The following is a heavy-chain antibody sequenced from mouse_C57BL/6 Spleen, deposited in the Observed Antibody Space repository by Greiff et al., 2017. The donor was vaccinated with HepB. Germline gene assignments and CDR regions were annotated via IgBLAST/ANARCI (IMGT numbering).Heavy chain of an antibody. D-gene: IGHD1-1*01. CDR1: GFTFSSYA. CDR2: ISDGGSYT. V-gene: IGHV5-4*01. Sequence: EVQLVESGGGLVKPGGSLKPSCAASGFTFSSYAMSWVRQTPEKRLEWVATISDGGSYTYYPDNVKGRFTISRDNAKNNLYLQMSHLKSEDTAMYYCARGENYDRYFDAWGTGTTVTVSS. J-gene: IGHJ1*03. CDR3: ARGENYDRYFDA.